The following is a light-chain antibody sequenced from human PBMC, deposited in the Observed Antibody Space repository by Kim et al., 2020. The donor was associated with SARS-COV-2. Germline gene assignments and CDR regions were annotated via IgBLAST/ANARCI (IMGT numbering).Light chain of an antibody. Sequence: SLSPGEGATLSCRASQSIGGFLAWYQQRPGQTPRLLIYDTSKRATGIPARFSGSGSGTDFTLTISTLESEDFAIYYCQRSSWPITFGQGTRLEIK. V-gene: IGKV3-11*01. CDR3: QRSSWPIT. CDR2: DTS. CDR1: QSIGGF. J-gene: IGKJ5*01.